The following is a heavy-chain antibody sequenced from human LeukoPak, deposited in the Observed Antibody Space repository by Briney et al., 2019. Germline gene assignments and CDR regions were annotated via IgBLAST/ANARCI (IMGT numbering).Heavy chain of an antibody. CDR3: GKDKWPTVTTSWVGY. Sequence: GGSLRLSCAASGFTFSSYGMHWVRQAPGKGLEWVAVISYDGSNKYYADSVKGRFTISRDNSKNTLYLQMNSLRAEDTAVYYCGKDKWPTVTTSWVGYWGQGTLVTVSS. V-gene: IGHV3-30*18. CDR2: ISYDGSNK. D-gene: IGHD4-17*01. J-gene: IGHJ4*02. CDR1: GFTFSSYG.